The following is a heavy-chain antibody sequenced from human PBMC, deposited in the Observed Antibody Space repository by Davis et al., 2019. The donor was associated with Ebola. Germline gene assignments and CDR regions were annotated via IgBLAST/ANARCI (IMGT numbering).Heavy chain of an antibody. Sequence: PSETLSLTCAAYGGSFSGYSWSWIRQPPGKGLEWIGEINHSGRTNYNPSLKSRVTISVDTSKNQFSLELSSVTAADTAVYYCARASQYSGRWYSDYWGQGTLVTVSS. CDR2: INHSGRT. J-gene: IGHJ4*02. CDR3: ARASQYSGRWYSDY. V-gene: IGHV4-34*01. D-gene: IGHD6-25*01. CDR1: GGSFSGYS.